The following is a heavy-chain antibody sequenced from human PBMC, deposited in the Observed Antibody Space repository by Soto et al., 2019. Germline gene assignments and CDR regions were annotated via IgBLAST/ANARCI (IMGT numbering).Heavy chain of an antibody. V-gene: IGHV4-4*02. J-gene: IGHJ4*02. D-gene: IGHD7-27*01. CDR3: ARKAWVRFDY. CDR2: VFHTGNT. Sequence: TETLSLTCAVSGDSMRSRVWWTWVRQPPGKGLEWIGEVFHTGNTNYNPSLKSRVTMSVDKSTNEFSLKVTSVTAADTAIYYCARKAWVRFDYWGQGALVTVSS. CDR1: GDSMRSRVW.